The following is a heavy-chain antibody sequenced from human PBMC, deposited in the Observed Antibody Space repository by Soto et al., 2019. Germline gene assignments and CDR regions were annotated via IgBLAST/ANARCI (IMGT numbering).Heavy chain of an antibody. CDR1: GFTFSSYG. CDR3: AKGPDDFWSGPPLDP. V-gene: IGHV3-30*18. Sequence: GGSLRLSCAASGFTFSSYGMHWVRQAPGKGLEWVAVISYDGSNKYYADSVKGRFTISRDNSKNTLYLQMNSLRAEDTAVYYCAKGPDDFWSGPPLDPWGQGTLVTVSS. CDR2: ISYDGSNK. D-gene: IGHD3-3*01. J-gene: IGHJ5*02.